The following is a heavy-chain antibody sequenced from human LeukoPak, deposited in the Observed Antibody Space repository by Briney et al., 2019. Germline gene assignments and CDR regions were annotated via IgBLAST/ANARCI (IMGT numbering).Heavy chain of an antibody. V-gene: IGHV1-8*02. CDR1: GYTFTGYY. D-gene: IGHD3-10*01. CDR3: ARGAWSPSPILLWFGGRGGYYGMDV. Sequence: ASVKVSCKASGYTFTGYYMHWVRQATGQGLEWMGWMNPNSGNTGYAQKFQGRVTMTRNTSISTAYMELSSLRSEDTAVYYCARGAWSPSPILLWFGGRGGYYGMDVWGQGTTVTVSS. CDR2: MNPNSGNT. J-gene: IGHJ6*02.